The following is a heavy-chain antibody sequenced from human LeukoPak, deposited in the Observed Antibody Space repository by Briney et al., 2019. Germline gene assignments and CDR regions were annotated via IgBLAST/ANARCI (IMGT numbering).Heavy chain of an antibody. Sequence: SETLSLTCTVSGGSISSYYWSWIRQPPGKGLEWIGYIYYSGSTNYNPSLKSRVTISVDTSKNQFSLKLSSVTAADTAVYYCAKDRGRFLEWLPYFDYWGQGTLVTVSS. D-gene: IGHD3-3*01. CDR2: IYYSGST. V-gene: IGHV4-59*01. CDR1: GGSISSYY. CDR3: AKDRGRFLEWLPYFDY. J-gene: IGHJ4*02.